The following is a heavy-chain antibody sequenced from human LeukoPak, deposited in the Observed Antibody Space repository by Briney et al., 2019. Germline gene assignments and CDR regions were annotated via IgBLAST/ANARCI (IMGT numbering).Heavy chain of an antibody. V-gene: IGHV3-66*01. J-gene: IGHJ4*02. CDR2: IYSGGST. CDR3: TRDQARRQAG. CDR1: GVTVSSNY. Sequence: GGSLRLSCAASGVTVSSNYMSWVRQAPGKGLEWVSVIYSGGSTYYADSVTGRFTISRDNSKNTLYLQMNSLRVEDTAVYYCTRDQARRQAGWGQGTLVTVSS.